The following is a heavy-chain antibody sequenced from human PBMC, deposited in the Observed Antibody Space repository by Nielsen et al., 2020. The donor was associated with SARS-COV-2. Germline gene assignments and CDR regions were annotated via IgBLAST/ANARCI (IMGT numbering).Heavy chain of an antibody. V-gene: IGHV3-30*18. CDR2: ISYDGSNK. J-gene: IGHJ3*02. Sequence: GESLKISCAASGFTFSSYGMHWVRQAPGKGLEWVAVISYDGSNKYYADSVKGRFTISRDNSKNTLYLQMNSLRAEDTAVYYCAKDRGIAVAGTVGDAFDIWGQGTMVTVSS. CDR1: GFTFSSYG. D-gene: IGHD6-19*01. CDR3: AKDRGIAVAGTVGDAFDI.